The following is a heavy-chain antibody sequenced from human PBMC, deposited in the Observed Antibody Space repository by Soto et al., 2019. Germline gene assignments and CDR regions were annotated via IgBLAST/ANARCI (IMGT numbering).Heavy chain of an antibody. CDR3: ARERMVTRDFDY. V-gene: IGHV4-59*02. Sequence: SETLSLTCTVSGGSVSTYYWNWIRQSPGKGLEWIGYIYSSGSTNYSPSLKSRVTISIDTSKNQFSLTLTSVTAADTAVYYCARERMVTRDFDYWGQGTLVTVSS. D-gene: IGHD2-21*02. CDR1: GGSVSTYY. CDR2: IYSSGST. J-gene: IGHJ4*02.